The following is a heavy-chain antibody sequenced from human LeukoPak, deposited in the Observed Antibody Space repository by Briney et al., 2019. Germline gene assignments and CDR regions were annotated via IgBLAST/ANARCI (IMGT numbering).Heavy chain of an antibody. CDR2: IYTSGST. Sequence: KPSETLSLTCTVSGGSISSYYWSWIRQPAGKGLEWIGRIYTSGSTNYNPSLKSRVTMSVDTSKNQFSLKLSSVTAADTAVYYCATHGKYCSSTSCLRSFDYWGQGTLVTVSS. D-gene: IGHD2-2*01. J-gene: IGHJ4*02. V-gene: IGHV4-4*07. CDR3: ATHGKYCSSTSCLRSFDY. CDR1: GGSISSYY.